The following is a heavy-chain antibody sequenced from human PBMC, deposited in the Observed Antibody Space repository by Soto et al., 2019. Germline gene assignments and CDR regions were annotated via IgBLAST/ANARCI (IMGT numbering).Heavy chain of an antibody. V-gene: IGHV3-23*01. Sequence: EVQLLESGGGLVQAGGSLRLSCAASGFSFSSYAMSWVRQAPGKGLEWGSAISGSGGSTYYADSVKGRFTISRDNSKNTLYLQMNSLRPEDTAVYYCAKGSSGFWSGYYLFDYWGQGTLVTVSS. J-gene: IGHJ4*02. CDR3: AKGSSGFWSGYYLFDY. CDR1: GFSFSSYA. D-gene: IGHD3-3*01. CDR2: ISGSGGST.